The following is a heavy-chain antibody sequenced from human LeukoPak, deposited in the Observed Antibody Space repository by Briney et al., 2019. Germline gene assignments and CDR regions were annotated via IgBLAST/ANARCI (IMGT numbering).Heavy chain of an antibody. CDR2: IRSKAYGGTT. J-gene: IGHJ4*02. V-gene: IGHV3-49*04. CDR1: GFTFGDYA. Sequence: PGGSLRLSCTASGFTFGDYAMSWVRQAPGKGLEWVGFIRSKAYGGTTEYAASVKGRFTISRDDSKSIAYLQMNSLKTEDTAVYYCTRDRMTTVTNGHDYWGQGTLVTVSS. D-gene: IGHD4-17*01. CDR3: TRDRMTTVTNGHDY.